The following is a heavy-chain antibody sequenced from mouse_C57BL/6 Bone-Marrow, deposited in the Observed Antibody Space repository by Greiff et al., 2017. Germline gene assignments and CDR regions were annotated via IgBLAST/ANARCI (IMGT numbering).Heavy chain of an antibody. V-gene: IGHV14-4*01. Sequence: VQLRQSGAELVRPGASVKLSCTASGFNIKDDYMHWVKQRPEQGLEWIGWIDPENGDTEYASKFQGKATITADTSSNTAYLQLSSLTSEDTAVYYCTTYTTVVARGYWGQGTTLTVSS. CDR2: IDPENGDT. J-gene: IGHJ2*01. CDR3: TTYTTVVARGY. CDR1: GFNIKDDY. D-gene: IGHD1-1*01.